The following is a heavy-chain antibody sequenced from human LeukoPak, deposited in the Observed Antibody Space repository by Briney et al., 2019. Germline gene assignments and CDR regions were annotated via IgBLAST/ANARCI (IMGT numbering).Heavy chain of an antibody. CDR3: ARDQTLRFLEWLLPFDY. D-gene: IGHD3-3*01. CDR1: GFTFSSYS. V-gene: IGHV3-48*01. J-gene: IGHJ4*02. Sequence: PGGSLRLSCAASGFTFSSYSMNWVRQAPGKGLEWVSYISSSSSTIYYADSVKGRFTISRDNAKNSLYLQMNSLRAEDTAVYYCARDQTLRFLEWLLPFDYWGQGTLVTVSS. CDR2: ISSSSSTI.